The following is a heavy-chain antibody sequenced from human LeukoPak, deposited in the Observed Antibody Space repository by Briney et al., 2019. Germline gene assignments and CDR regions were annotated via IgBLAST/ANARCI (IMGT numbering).Heavy chain of an antibody. J-gene: IGHJ4*02. CDR2: ITGSGGNT. D-gene: IGHD6-13*01. V-gene: IGHV3-23*01. Sequence: PGGSLRLSCAASGFTFSSYAMSWFRQAPGKGLEWVSLITGSGGNTYSADSVKGRFTISRDNSKNTLYLQMSSLRAEDTAIYYCAQGTPTGYGTSWFDYWGQGTLVTVSS. CDR3: AQGTPTGYGTSWFDY. CDR1: GFTFSSYA.